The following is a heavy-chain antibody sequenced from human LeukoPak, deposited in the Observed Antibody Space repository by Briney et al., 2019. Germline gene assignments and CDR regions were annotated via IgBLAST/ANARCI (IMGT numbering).Heavy chain of an antibody. CDR1: GYIFTNNA. V-gene: IGHV7-4-1*02. CDR2: INTNTRNP. J-gene: IGHJ4*02. D-gene: IGHD1-26*01. CDR3: ARDKLALLDY. Sequence: ASVKVSCTASGYIFTNNAMNWVRQAPGQGLEWMGWINTNTRNPTYAQGFTGRFVFSLDTSVSTAYLQISSLKAEDTAVYYCARDKLALLDYWGQGTLVTVSS.